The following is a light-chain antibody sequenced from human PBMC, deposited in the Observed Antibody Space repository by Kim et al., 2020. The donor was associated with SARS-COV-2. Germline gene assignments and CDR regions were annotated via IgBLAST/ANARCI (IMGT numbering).Light chain of an antibody. CDR1: ILRTYY. V-gene: IGLV3-19*01. Sequence: SSELTQDPAVSVAPGQTVRITCQGDILRTYYATWYQQKPGQAPVLVIYGKNNRPSGIPDRFSGSSSGNTASLTIIGAQAEDEAAYYCNSRDSTGNHVVFGGGTQLTLL. J-gene: IGLJ3*02. CDR3: NSRDSTGNHVV. CDR2: GKN.